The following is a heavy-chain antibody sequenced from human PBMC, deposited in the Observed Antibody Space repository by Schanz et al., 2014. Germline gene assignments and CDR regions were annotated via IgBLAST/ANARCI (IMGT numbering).Heavy chain of an antibody. Sequence: QVHLVQSGAEVKKPGSSVKVSCKASGGTFSSYTISWVRQAPGQGLEWMGWMNPDSGNTGYAQKFQGRVTMTRNTSISTAYMELSSLRSEDTAVYYCARDRLECGAECYSVEVFEIWGQGTLITVSS. J-gene: IGHJ4*02. CDR2: MNPDSGNT. D-gene: IGHD2-21*01. CDR3: ARDRLECGAECYSVEVFEI. CDR1: GGTFSSYT. V-gene: IGHV1-8*02.